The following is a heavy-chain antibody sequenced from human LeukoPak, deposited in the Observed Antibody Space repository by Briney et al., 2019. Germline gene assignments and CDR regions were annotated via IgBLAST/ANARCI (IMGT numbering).Heavy chain of an antibody. CDR2: IGGSDGST. V-gene: IGHV3-23*01. CDR3: AKRDSSGSYPYYFDY. Sequence: GGSLRLSCVASGFTFSTHAMSWVRLAPGKGLEWVSAIGGSDGSTYYADSVKGRFTISRDNSKDALYLQMNSLRVEDTATYYCAKRDSSGSYPYYFDYWGQGTLVTVSS. J-gene: IGHJ4*02. D-gene: IGHD3-22*01. CDR1: GFTFSTHA.